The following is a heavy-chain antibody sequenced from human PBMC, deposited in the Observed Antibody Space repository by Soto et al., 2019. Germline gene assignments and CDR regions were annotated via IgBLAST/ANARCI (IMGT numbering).Heavy chain of an antibody. CDR2: IWYDGSNK. Sequence: PGGSLRLSCAASGFTFSSYGMHWVRQAPGKGLEWVAVIWYDGSNKYYADSVKGRFTISRDNSKNTLYLQMNSLRAEDTAVYYCARDSGGVRGVIPARYGSYLDYWGQGTLVTVSS. J-gene: IGHJ4*02. V-gene: IGHV3-33*08. CDR3: ARDSGGVRGVIPARYGSYLDY. CDR1: GFTFSSYG. D-gene: IGHD3-10*01.